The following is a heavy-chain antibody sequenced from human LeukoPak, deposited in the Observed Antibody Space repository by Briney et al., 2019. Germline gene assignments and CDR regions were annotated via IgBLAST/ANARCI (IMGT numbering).Heavy chain of an antibody. V-gene: IGHV4-59*01. CDR2: IYYSGST. Sequence: PSETLSLTCTVSGGSISSYYWSWIRQPPGKGLEWIGYIYYSGSTNYNPSLKSRVTISVDTSKNQFSLKLSPVTAADTAVYYCARDSGYGDPFDYWGQGTLVTVSS. CDR3: ARDSGYGDPFDY. J-gene: IGHJ4*02. CDR1: GGSISSYY. D-gene: IGHD4-17*01.